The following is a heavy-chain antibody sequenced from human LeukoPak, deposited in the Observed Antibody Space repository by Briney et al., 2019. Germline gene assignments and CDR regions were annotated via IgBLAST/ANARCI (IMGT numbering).Heavy chain of an antibody. V-gene: IGHV4-4*07. CDR2: IYTSGST. CDR3: ARTTEGGYTYDYFYYYYMDA. Sequence: SETLSLTCTVSGGSISSYYWSWIRQPAGKGLEWIGRIYTSGSTNYNPSLKSRVTMSVDTSKNQFSLKLSSVTAADTAVYYCARTTEGGYTYDYFYYYYMDAWGKGTTVTISS. D-gene: IGHD5-18*01. CDR1: GGSISSYY. J-gene: IGHJ6*03.